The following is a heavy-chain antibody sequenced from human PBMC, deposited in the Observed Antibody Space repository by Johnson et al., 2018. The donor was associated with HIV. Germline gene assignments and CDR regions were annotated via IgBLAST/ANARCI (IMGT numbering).Heavy chain of an antibody. J-gene: IGHJ3*02. CDR1: GFTFSSYV. V-gene: IGHV3-30*14. Sequence: QVQLVESGGGVVQPGESLRLSCAASGFTFSSYVMHWVRQAPGKGLEWVAVIAYDGSTYYADSVKGRFTISRDNSKNTLYLQMNSLRAEDTAVYYCASYDILTGYYAFDIWGQGTMVTVSS. CDR3: ASYDILTGYYAFDI. CDR2: IAYDGST. D-gene: IGHD3-9*01.